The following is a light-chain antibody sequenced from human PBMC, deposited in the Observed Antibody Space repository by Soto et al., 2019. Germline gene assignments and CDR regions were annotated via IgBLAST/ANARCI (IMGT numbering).Light chain of an antibody. CDR3: QQFAISTT. CDR1: HNIERW. CDR2: DAS. J-gene: IGKJ1*01. V-gene: IGKV1-5*01. Sequence: IQMTRSPSTLSASVGDRVTITCRASHNIERWMAWYQQKPGKAPSLLIFDASTLHSGVPSRFSGSGSGTDFTLTISSLQPDDFATYYCQQFAISTTFGQGTKVDIK.